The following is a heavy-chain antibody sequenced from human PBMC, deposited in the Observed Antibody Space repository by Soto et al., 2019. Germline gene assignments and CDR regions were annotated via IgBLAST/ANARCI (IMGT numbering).Heavy chain of an antibody. CDR2: IHSDGTST. CDR1: GFTFDYYW. CDR3: ARGERGAVDL. Sequence: EVQLVESGGGLVQPGESLRLSCAASGFTFDYYWMHWVRQAPGKGLVWVSRIHSDGTSTNYADSVKGRFTISRDNAKNTLSLQMNGVRADDTDVYYYARGERGAVDLWGKGTVVTVSS. J-gene: IGHJ3*01. D-gene: IGHD1-1*01. V-gene: IGHV3-74*01.